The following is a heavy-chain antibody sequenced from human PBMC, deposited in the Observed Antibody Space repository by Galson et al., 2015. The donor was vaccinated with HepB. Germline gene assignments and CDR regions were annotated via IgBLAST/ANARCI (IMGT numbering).Heavy chain of an antibody. CDR1: GYPFTNYG. J-gene: IGHJ6*02. CDR3: ARPFRGLGGYCYYGMDV. Sequence: SVKVSCKASGYPFTNYGISWVRQAPGQGLEWMGWISAYNGNTNNAQKFQGRVTMTTDTSTSTAYMELRSLRSDDTAVYYCARPFRGLGGYCYYGMDVWGQGTTVTVSS. CDR2: ISAYNGNT. D-gene: IGHD3-10*01. V-gene: IGHV1-18*04.